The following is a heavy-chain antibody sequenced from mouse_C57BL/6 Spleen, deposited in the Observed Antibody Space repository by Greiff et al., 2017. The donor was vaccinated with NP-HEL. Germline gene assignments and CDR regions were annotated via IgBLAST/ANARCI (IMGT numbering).Heavy chain of an antibody. CDR2: IWRGGST. CDR1: GFSLTSYG. D-gene: IGHD2-4*01. J-gene: IGHJ4*01. Sequence: VMLVESGPGLVQPSQSLSITCTVSGFSLTSYGVHWVRQSPGKGLEWLGVIWRGGSTDYNAAFMSRLSITKDNSKSQVFFKMNSLQADDTAIYYCAKTYYDYPHAMDYWGQGTSVTVSS. V-gene: IGHV2-5*01. CDR3: AKTYYDYPHAMDY.